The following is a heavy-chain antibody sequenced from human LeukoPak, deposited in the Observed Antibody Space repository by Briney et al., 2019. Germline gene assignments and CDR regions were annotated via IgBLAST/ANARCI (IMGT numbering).Heavy chain of an antibody. CDR3: ARGDIESYYDFWSGPFDY. Sequence: GGSLRLSCAASGFTFSSYSMNWVRQAPGKGLEWVSSISSSSSYIYYADSVKGRFTISRDNAKNSLYLQMNSLRAEDTAVYYCARGDIESYYDFWSGPFDYWGQGTLVTVSS. CDR2: ISSSSSYI. J-gene: IGHJ4*02. D-gene: IGHD3-3*01. CDR1: GFTFSSYS. V-gene: IGHV3-21*01.